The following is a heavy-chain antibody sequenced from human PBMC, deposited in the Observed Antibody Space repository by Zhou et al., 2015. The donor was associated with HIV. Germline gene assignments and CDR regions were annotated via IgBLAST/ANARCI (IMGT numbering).Heavy chain of an antibody. Sequence: LTESGGGAVRPGRSLTLACTAPGFTFSTDDMHWVRQAPGKGLEWVAVIHFDGKTKFYRHSVKGRFSISRDNVNTTVYLQMNNLRDEDTAIYYCARDFGDTGHPFFDSWGQGTLVTVSS. CDR2: IHFDGKTK. CDR1: GFTFSTDD. V-gene: IGHV3-33*01. D-gene: IGHD3-16*01. J-gene: IGHJ4*02. CDR3: ARDFGDTGHPFFDS.